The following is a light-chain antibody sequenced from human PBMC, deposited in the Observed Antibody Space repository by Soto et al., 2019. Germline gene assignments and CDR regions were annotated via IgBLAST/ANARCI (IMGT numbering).Light chain of an antibody. J-gene: IGKJ2*01. V-gene: IGKV3-20*01. CDR2: GAS. CDR3: QQYNSYPYT. Sequence: DIVLTQSPGTLSLSPGERATLSCRASQSLSSSYLAWYQQKPGQAPRLLIHGASSRATGIPDRFSGSGSGTDFTLTISRLEPEDSATYYCQQYNSYPYTFGQGTKVDIK. CDR1: QSLSSSY.